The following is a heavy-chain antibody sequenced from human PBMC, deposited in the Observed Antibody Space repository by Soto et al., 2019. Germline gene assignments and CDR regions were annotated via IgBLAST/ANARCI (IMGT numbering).Heavy chain of an antibody. V-gene: IGHV3-23*01. CDR2: VNDSGDRT. CDR1: GFTFSSYA. Sequence: PGGSLRLSCAASGFTFSSYAMSWVRQSPGEGLEWVSSVNDSGDRTYYADSVKGRFTISRDNSKNTLYLQMNTLRAEDTALYYCVRAHPSSGWSYSWYDTWGQGTRVTVSS. CDR3: VRAHPSSGWSYSWYDT. J-gene: IGHJ5*02. D-gene: IGHD3-22*01.